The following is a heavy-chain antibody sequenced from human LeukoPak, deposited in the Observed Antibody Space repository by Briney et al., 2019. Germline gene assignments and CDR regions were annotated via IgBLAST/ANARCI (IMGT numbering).Heavy chain of an antibody. CDR2: IYTTGST. Sequence: RASETLSLTWTVSGDSIRGYYWIWIRQPAGKGLEWIGHIYTTGSTTYNPSLKSRVTMSVDTSKNQFSLKLNSVTAADTAVYYCARGYYSGWYFDLWGRGTLVTVSS. V-gene: IGHV4-4*07. D-gene: IGHD2/OR15-2a*01. J-gene: IGHJ2*01. CDR1: GDSIRGYY. CDR3: ARGYYSGWYFDL.